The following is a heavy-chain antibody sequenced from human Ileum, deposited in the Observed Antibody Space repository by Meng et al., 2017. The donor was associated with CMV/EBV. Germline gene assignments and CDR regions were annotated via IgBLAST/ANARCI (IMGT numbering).Heavy chain of an antibody. V-gene: IGHV3-23*01. D-gene: IGHD6-13*01. Sequence: CAASGFTFSSYAMNWVRQAPGKGLEWVSTISGSGTSTYYADSVKGRFTIPRDNSKNTLYLQMNSLRAEDTAVYYCAKALKQQLFASEYWGQGTLVTVSS. CDR2: ISGSGTST. CDR3: AKALKQQLFASEY. J-gene: IGHJ4*02. CDR1: GFTFSSYA.